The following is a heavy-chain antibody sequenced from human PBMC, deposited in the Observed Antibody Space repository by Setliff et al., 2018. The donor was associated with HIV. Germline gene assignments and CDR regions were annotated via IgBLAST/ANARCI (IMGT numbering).Heavy chain of an antibody. J-gene: IGHJ1*01. D-gene: IGHD3-3*01. CDR3: ARDISEGFFLERASEH. V-gene: IGHV4-59*11. CDR2: VYYSGGT. CDR1: GGSISNHF. Sequence: PSETLSLTCTVSGGSISNHFWSWIRQPPGKGLEWIGIVYYSGGTNYNPSLKSRVTIPLDPSENQFSLNLNSVTAAATDVYYCARDISEGFFLERASEHWSQGTLVTVPQ.